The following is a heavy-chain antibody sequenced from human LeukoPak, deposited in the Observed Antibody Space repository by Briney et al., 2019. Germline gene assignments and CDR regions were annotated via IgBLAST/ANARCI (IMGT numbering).Heavy chain of an antibody. CDR1: GFTFSHFG. D-gene: IGHD4-11*01. J-gene: IGHJ4*02. V-gene: IGHV3-33*06. CDR3: AKDAQRGFDYSNSLEY. Sequence: GGSLRLSCAASGFTFSHFGFNWVRQAPGKGLEWVAVIWSDGSNKYYGDSVKGRFIIYRDDSQNKVYLQMNSLRAEDTAVYYCAKDAQRGFDYSNSLEYWGQGSLVTVSS. CDR2: IWSDGSNK.